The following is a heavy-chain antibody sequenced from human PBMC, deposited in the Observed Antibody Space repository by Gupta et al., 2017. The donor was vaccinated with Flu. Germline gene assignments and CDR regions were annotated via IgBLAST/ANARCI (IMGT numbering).Heavy chain of an antibody. CDR1: GFTFSSYG. D-gene: IGHD2-2*02. Sequence: QVQLVESGGGVVQPGRSLRLSCAASGFTFSSYGMHWVRQAPGKGLEWVAVKWYDGSNKYYADSVKGRFTISRDNSKNTLYLQMNSLRAEDTAVYYCASWPDCSSTSCYTLGDRSIYYYGMDVWGQGTTVTVSS. J-gene: IGHJ6*02. V-gene: IGHV3-33*01. CDR2: KWYDGSNK. CDR3: ASWPDCSSTSCYTLGDRSIYYYGMDV.